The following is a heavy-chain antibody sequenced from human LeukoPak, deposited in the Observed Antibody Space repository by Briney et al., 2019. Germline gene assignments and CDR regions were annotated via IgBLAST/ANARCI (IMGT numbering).Heavy chain of an antibody. CDR3: ARDGGIAARPRYYYYMDV. CDR2: IIPIFGTA. J-gene: IGHJ6*03. V-gene: IGHV1-69*05. D-gene: IGHD6-6*01. Sequence: SVKVSCKASGGTFSSYAISWVRQAPGQGLELMGGIIPIFGTANYAQKFQGRVTITTDESTSTAYMELSSLRSEDTAVYYCARDGGIAARPRYYYYMDVWGKGTTVTVSS. CDR1: GGTFSSYA.